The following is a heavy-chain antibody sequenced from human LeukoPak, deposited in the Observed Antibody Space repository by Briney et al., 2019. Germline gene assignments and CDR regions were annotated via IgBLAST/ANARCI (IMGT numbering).Heavy chain of an antibody. CDR3: ARGTTPPLRWFDP. J-gene: IGHJ5*02. D-gene: IGHD2-15*01. CDR1: GGSFSGYY. CDR2: INHSGST. V-gene: IGHV4-34*01. Sequence: SETLSLTCAVYGGSFSGYYWSWIRQPPGKGLEWIGEINHSGSTNYNPSLKSRVTISVDTSKNQFSLKLSSVTAADTAVYYCARGTTPPLRWFDPWGQGTLVIVSS.